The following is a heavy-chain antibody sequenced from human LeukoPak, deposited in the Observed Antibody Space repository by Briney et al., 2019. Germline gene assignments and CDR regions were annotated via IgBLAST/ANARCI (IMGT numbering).Heavy chain of an antibody. Sequence: SETLSLTCAVYGGSFSGYYWSWIRQPPGKGLEWIGEINHSGSTNYNPSLKSRVTISVDTSKNQFSLKLRSVTAADTAMYYCARSTNLNMGMGYWGQGTLVTVSS. CDR2: INHSGST. J-gene: IGHJ4*02. CDR1: GGSFSGYY. V-gene: IGHV4-34*01. D-gene: IGHD6-13*01. CDR3: ARSTNLNMGMGY.